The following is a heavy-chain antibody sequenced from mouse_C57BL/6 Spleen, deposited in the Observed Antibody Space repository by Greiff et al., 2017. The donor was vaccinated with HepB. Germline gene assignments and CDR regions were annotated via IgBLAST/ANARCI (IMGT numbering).Heavy chain of an antibody. D-gene: IGHD3-2*02. CDR3: ARKPLDSSGYEYFDY. V-gene: IGHV1-66*01. Sequence: VQLQQSGPELVKPGASVKISCKASGYSFTSYYIHWVKQRPGQGLEWIGWIYPGSGNTKYNEKLKGKATLTADTSSSTAYMQLSSLTSDDSAVYYCARKPLDSSGYEYFDYWGQGTTLTVSS. CDR2: IYPGSGNT. J-gene: IGHJ2*01. CDR1: GYSFTSYY.